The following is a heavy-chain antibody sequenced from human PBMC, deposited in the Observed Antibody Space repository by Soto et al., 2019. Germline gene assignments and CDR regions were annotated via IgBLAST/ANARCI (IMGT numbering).Heavy chain of an antibody. Sequence: QVQLVQSGAEVKKPGSSVKVSCKASGGTFSSYAISWVRQAPGQGLEWMGGIIPIFGTANYAQKFQGRITITADDSKSTTYMELSRLRSEDTAEYYCASDGRTDPIGGMDVWGQGTTVTVSS. V-gene: IGHV1-69*01. CDR1: GGTFSSYA. J-gene: IGHJ6*02. CDR2: IIPIFGTA. CDR3: ASDGRTDPIGGMDV. D-gene: IGHD2-21*01.